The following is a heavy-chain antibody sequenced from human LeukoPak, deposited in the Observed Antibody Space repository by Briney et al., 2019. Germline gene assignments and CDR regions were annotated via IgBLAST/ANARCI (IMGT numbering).Heavy chain of an antibody. CDR2: IYYSGST. CDR1: GASISSYY. D-gene: IGHD3-10*01. V-gene: IGHV4-59*01. CDR3: ARGGDWIREYYFDY. Sequence: SETLSLTCTVSGASISSYYWSWIRQPPGKGLEWIGYIYYSGSTNYNPSLKSRVTISVDTSKNQFSLKLSSVTAADTAVYYCARGGDWIREYYFDYWGQGTLVTVSS. J-gene: IGHJ4*02.